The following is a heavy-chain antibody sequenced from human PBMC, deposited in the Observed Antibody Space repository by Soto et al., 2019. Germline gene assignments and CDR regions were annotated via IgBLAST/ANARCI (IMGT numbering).Heavy chain of an antibody. CDR2: IKQDGSEK. CDR3: ARPFVDCGGDCYSSWFDP. D-gene: IGHD2-21*02. Sequence: PGGSLRLSCAASGFTFSSYLMSWVRQAPGKGLEWVANIKQDGSEKYYVDSVKGRFTISRDNAKNSLYLQMNSLRAEDTAVYYCARPFVDCGGDCYSSWFDPWGQGTLVTV. J-gene: IGHJ5*02. CDR1: GFTFSSYL. V-gene: IGHV3-7*04.